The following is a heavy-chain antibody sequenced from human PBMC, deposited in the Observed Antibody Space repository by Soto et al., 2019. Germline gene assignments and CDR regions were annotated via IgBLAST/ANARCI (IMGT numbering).Heavy chain of an antibody. CDR2: IWYDGSNK. CDR3: VRDAVVATSFDY. J-gene: IGHJ4*02. V-gene: IGHV3-33*01. Sequence: PGWSLRLSCAASGFTFSSYGMHWVRQAPGKGLEWVAFIWYDGSNKYYADSVKGRFTISRDNSKNTLYLQMNSLRAEDTAVYYCVRDAVVATSFDYWGQGTLFTVSS. CDR1: GFTFSSYG. D-gene: IGHD5-12*01.